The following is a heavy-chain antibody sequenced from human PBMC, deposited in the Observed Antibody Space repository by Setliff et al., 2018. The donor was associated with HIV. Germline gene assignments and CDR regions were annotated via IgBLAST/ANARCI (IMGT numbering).Heavy chain of an antibody. CDR3: ARDIGGRHETETEYFQH. J-gene: IGHJ1*01. V-gene: IGHV1-3*01. D-gene: IGHD2-15*01. Sequence: ASGKVSCKASGYTFTSYALHWVRQAPGHRLQWMGWINAGNGNTKYSQKFQGRITITRDTSATTVYMELNGLRSEDTAVYYCARDIGGRHETETEYFQHWGQGTLVTVSS. CDR2: INAGNGNT. CDR1: GYTFTSYA.